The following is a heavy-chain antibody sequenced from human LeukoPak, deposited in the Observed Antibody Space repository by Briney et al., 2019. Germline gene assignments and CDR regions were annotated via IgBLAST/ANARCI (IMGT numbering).Heavy chain of an antibody. Sequence: RASVKVSCKTSGFTFTNSAVQWVRQARGQRLEWIGWIVVGSSNTDYTQKFQERVTITRDMSTGTAYMELSSLRSEDTAVYYCAARPGGYASFDIWGQGTMVTVSS. D-gene: IGHD3-16*01. J-gene: IGHJ3*02. CDR3: AARPGGYASFDI. CDR1: GFTFTNSA. V-gene: IGHV1-58*01. CDR2: IVVGSSNT.